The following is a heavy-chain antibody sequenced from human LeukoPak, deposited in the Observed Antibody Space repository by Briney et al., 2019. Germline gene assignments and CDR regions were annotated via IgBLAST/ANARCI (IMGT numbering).Heavy chain of an antibody. CDR3: AKALTISDYYYGMDV. Sequence: PGGSLRLSCAASGFTFSSYAMSWVRQAPGKGLEWVSAISGSGGSTYYADSVKGRFTISRDNSKNTLYLQMNSLRAEDTAVYYCAKALTISDYYYGMDVWGQGTTVTVSS. J-gene: IGHJ6*02. CDR2: ISGSGGST. D-gene: IGHD3-3*01. V-gene: IGHV3-23*01. CDR1: GFTFSSYA.